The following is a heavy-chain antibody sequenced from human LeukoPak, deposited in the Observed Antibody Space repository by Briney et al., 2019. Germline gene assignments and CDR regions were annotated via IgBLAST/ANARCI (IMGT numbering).Heavy chain of an antibody. CDR1: GGSFSGYY. CDR2: INHSGSI. CDR3: ARERETLFDY. V-gene: IGHV4-34*01. Sequence: SETLSLTCAVYGGSFSGYYWSWIRQPPGKGLEWIGEINHSGSINYNPSLKSRVTISVDTSKNQFSLKLSSVTAADTAVYYCARERETLFDYWGREPWSPSPQ. D-gene: IGHD1-26*01. J-gene: IGHJ4*02.